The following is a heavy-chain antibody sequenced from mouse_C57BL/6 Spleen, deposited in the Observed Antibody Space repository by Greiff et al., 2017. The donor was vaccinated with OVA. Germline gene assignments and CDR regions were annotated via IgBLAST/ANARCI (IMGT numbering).Heavy chain of an antibody. CDR3: ARCPRWLPYAMDY. D-gene: IGHD2-3*01. Sequence: VQLQQPGTELVKPGASVKLSCKASGYTFTSYWMHWVKQRPGQGLEWIGNINPSNGGTNYNEKFKSKATLTVDKSSSTAYMQLSSLTSEDSAVYYCARCPRWLPYAMDYWGQGTSVTVSS. J-gene: IGHJ4*01. CDR2: INPSNGGT. V-gene: IGHV1-53*01. CDR1: GYTFTSYW.